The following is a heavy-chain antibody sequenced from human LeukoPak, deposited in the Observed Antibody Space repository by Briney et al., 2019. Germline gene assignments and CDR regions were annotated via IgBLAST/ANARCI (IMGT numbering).Heavy chain of an antibody. CDR2: VYYTGST. CDR1: GDSVTSGGFY. Sequence: PSETLSLTCTVSGDSVTSGGFYWAWLRQPPGKGLEWIATVYYTGSTYYNPSLKSRVTISIDTSKNHFSLKLRSVVAPDTAVYYCARHSGSGSLSRPFDPWRQGTLVTVSS. D-gene: IGHD3-10*01. CDR3: ARHSGSGSLSRPFDP. V-gene: IGHV4-39*02. J-gene: IGHJ5*02.